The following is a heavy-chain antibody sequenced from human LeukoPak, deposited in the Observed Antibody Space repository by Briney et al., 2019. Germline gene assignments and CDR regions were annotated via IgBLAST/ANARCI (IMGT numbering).Heavy chain of an antibody. CDR3: ARVGGLTTINNDPFDM. Sequence: SEALSLTCTVSGGSMSGSYWNWIRQPPGKGLEWIGYIYYTGRTNYNPSLKSRVTISVDTSKKQFSLRLNSMTAADTAVYYCARVGGLTTINNDPFDMWDQGTMVTVSS. J-gene: IGHJ3*02. CDR2: IYYTGRT. CDR1: GGSMSGSY. D-gene: IGHD5-24*01. V-gene: IGHV4-59*12.